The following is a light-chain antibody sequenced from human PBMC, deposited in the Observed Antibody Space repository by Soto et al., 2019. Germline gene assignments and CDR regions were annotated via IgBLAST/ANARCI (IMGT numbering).Light chain of an antibody. CDR1: TNDVGYYNL. CDR2: EVN. Sequence: QSVLTQPASVSGSPGQSITISCIGVTNDVGYYNLVSWYQQLPGQAPRLMIFEVNKRPSGVSNRFSGSKSGNTASLTISGLKVEDEADYYCCSSGGSPTYVFGTGTKVTVL. CDR3: CSSGGSPTYV. J-gene: IGLJ1*01. V-gene: IGLV2-23*02.